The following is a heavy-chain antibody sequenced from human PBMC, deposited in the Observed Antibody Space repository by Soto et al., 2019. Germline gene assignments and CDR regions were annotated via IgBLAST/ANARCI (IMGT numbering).Heavy chain of an antibody. Sequence: PSETLSLTCTVSGGSISSYYWSWIRQHPGKGLEWIGEISHGGNTNYNPSLKSRATISLDKSNNQFSLSLSFVTAADTALYYCATKTVAVAGLDWGHGTPVTVSS. V-gene: IGHV4-59*12. CDR1: GGSISSYY. CDR3: ATKTVAVAGLD. CDR2: ISHGGNT. J-gene: IGHJ4*01. D-gene: IGHD6-13*01.